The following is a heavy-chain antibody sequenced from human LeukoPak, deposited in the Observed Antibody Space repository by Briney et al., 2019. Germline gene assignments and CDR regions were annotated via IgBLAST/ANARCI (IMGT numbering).Heavy chain of an antibody. Sequence: SETLSLTCTVSGGSISSSSYSWGWIRQPPGKGLEWIGSIYYSGSTYYNPSLKSRVTISIDTSKNQFSLRLTSATAADTAVYYCARDQGYTYGYSEVDYWGQGTLVTVSS. D-gene: IGHD5-18*01. CDR1: GGSISSSSYS. J-gene: IGHJ4*02. V-gene: IGHV4-39*07. CDR2: IYYSGST. CDR3: ARDQGYTYGYSEVDY.